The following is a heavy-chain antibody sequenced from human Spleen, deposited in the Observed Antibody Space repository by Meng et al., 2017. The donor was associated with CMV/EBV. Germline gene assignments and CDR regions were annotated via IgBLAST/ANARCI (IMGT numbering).Heavy chain of an antibody. CDR3: AKASCSSTSCYTIFTLDYYYGMDV. Sequence: GGSLRLSCAVSGFIFDDYAMHWVRQAPGKGLEWVSGIRWDSGSIGYADSVNGRFTISRDNAKNSLYLQMNSLRAEDTALYYCAKASCSSTSCYTIFTLDYYYGMDVWGQGTTVTVSS. CDR2: IRWDSGSI. J-gene: IGHJ6*02. D-gene: IGHD2-2*02. V-gene: IGHV3-9*01. CDR1: GFIFDDYA.